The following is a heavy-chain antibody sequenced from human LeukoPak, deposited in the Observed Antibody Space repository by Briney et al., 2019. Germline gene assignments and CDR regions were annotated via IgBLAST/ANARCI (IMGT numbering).Heavy chain of an antibody. V-gene: IGHV4-34*01. CDR1: GGSFSGYY. CDR2: INHSGST. Sequence: SETLSLTCAVYGGSFSGYYWSWIRQPPGKGLEWIGEINHSGSTNYNPSLKSRVTISVDTSKNQFSLKLSSVTAADTAVYYCARLIPFDYWGQGTLVTVSS. CDR3: ARLIPFDY. J-gene: IGHJ4*02. D-gene: IGHD3-16*01.